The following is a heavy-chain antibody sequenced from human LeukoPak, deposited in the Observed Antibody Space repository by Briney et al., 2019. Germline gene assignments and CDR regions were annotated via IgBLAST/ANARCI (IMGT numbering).Heavy chain of an antibody. D-gene: IGHD2-2*01. Sequence: SETLSLTCTVSGGSVSSGSYYWSWIRQPPGKGLEWIGYIYYSGSTNYNPSLKSRVTISVDTSKNQFSLKLSSVTAADTAVYYCAREVVVPAAQYHYYYGMDVWGKGTTVTVSS. CDR2: IYYSGST. CDR3: AREVVVPAAQYHYYYGMDV. CDR1: GGSVSSGSYY. V-gene: IGHV4-61*01. J-gene: IGHJ6*04.